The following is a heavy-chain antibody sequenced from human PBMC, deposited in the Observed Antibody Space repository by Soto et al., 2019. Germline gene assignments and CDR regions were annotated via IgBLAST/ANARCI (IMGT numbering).Heavy chain of an antibody. J-gene: IGHJ3*01. V-gene: IGHV3-74*01. CDR1: GFTFSYYW. CDR3: ARGGRGAFDL. CDR2: IHSDGSST. D-gene: IGHD1-26*01. Sequence: EVQLVESGGGLVRPGGSLRLSCAASGFTFSYYWMHWVRQAPGKGLVWVSRIHSDGSSTTYADFVKGRFIISRDTARNTVDLQMNSVRVEDTAVYYCARGGRGAFDLWGQGTVVTVSS.